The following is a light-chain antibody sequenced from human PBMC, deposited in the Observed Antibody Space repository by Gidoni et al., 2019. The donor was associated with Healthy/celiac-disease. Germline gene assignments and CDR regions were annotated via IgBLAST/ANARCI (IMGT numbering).Light chain of an antibody. J-gene: IGKJ4*01. CDR3: QQYYSTPY. CDR1: QGISNS. CDR2: AAS. Sequence: DIQMTQSPSSLSAFVGDRVTITCRASQGISNSLAWYQQKPEKAPKLLLYAASRLESGVPSRFSGSGSGTDYTLTISSLQPEYFATYCCQQYYSTPYFGGGTKVEIK. V-gene: IGKV1-NL1*01.